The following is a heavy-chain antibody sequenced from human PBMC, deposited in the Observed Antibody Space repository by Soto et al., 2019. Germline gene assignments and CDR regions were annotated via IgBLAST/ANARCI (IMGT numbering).Heavy chain of an antibody. D-gene: IGHD1-26*01. CDR1: EFTFSDFA. Sequence: PGGSRRLPCLSFEFTFSDFAMTGARQAPGAGLEWVSAITPGGETTHYMDSVRGRFTISSDNAKNTLYLEINSLTAADTAVYYCAKDSPLSGRYQDLDYWGQGTLVTVSS. CDR2: ITPGGETT. V-gene: IGHV3-23*01. CDR3: AKDSPLSGRYQDLDY. J-gene: IGHJ4*02.